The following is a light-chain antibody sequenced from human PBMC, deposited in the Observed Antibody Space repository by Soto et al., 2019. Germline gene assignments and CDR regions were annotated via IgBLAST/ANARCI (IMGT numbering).Light chain of an antibody. Sequence: DIQMTQSPSSLSASVGDRVTITCRASQGISNYLAWYQQKPGTVPKLLISAASTLQTGVPSRFSGSGSGTEFTLTISSLQPEDVATYHCQKYDSAPWAFGQGTKVDIK. CDR2: AAS. V-gene: IGKV1-27*01. CDR3: QKYDSAPWA. J-gene: IGKJ1*01. CDR1: QGISNY.